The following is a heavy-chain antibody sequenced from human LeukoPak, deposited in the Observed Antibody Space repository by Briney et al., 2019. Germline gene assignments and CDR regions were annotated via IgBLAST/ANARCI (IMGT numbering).Heavy chain of an antibody. V-gene: IGHV1-18*01. D-gene: IGHD6-19*01. CDR1: GYTFINYG. CDR3: ARGGSGWYLDY. J-gene: IGHJ4*02. CDR2: ISAYNGHT. Sequence: ASVKLSCKAFGYTFINYGISWVRQAPGQGLEWMGWISAYNGHTNYAQKLQGRVTMTTHTSTTTAYMELRSLSSDDTAVYYCARGGSGWYLDYCGQGTLVIVSS.